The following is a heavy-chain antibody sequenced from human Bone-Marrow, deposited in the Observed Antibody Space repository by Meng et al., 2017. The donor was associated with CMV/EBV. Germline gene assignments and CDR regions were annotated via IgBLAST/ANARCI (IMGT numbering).Heavy chain of an antibody. CDR3: ARGGCSSTSCDIDY. CDR2: IRNSGSAI. V-gene: IGHV3-11*04. J-gene: IGHJ4*02. CDR1: GFTFRDQY. Sequence: SCAASGFTFRDQYMSWIRQAPGKGLEWVSHIRNSGSAIYYADSVKGRFTISRDNAKNSLYLQMNSLRAEDTAVYYCARGGCSSTSCDIDYCGQRTLVTASS. D-gene: IGHD2-2*02.